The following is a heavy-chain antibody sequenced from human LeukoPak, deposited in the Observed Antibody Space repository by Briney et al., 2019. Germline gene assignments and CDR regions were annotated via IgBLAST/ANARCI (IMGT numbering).Heavy chain of an antibody. CDR2: INQDGSKK. V-gene: IGHV3-7*01. CDR1: GFSFSDDW. Sequence: GGSLTLSCAASGFSFSDDWMCWVRQPPGKGLQWVANINQDGSKKYYADSLKGRFTISRDNGKNSLYLQMSSLRAEDTAVYYCARDHAYRADYWGQGTLVAVSS. D-gene: IGHD2-2*01. CDR3: ARDHAYRADY. J-gene: IGHJ4*02.